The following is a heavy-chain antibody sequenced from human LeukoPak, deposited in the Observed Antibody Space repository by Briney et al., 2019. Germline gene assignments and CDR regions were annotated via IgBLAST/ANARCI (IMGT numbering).Heavy chain of an antibody. CDR3: AKDGFGELLGYYYYMDV. V-gene: IGHV3-23*01. Sequence: GESLRLSCAASGFTFSSYAMSWVRQAPGKGLEWVSAISGSGGSTYYADSVKGRFTISRDNSKNTLYLQMNSLRAGDTAVYYCAKDGFGELLGYYYYMDVWGKGTTVTVSS. J-gene: IGHJ6*03. D-gene: IGHD3-10*01. CDR1: GFTFSSYA. CDR2: ISGSGGST.